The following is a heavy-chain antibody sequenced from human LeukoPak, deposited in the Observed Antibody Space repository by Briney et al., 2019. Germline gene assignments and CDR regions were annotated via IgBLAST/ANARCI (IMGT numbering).Heavy chain of an antibody. CDR3: ARDSSYSSGWYDAWFDP. V-gene: IGHV3-48*03. CDR2: ISSSGSAI. CDR1: GFSFSSYE. J-gene: IGHJ5*02. Sequence: GGSLRLSCAASGFSFSSYEMNWVRQAPGKGLEWVSYISSSGSAIYYADSVKGRFTISRDNAKNSLFLQMNSLRAEDTAVYLCARDSSYSSGWYDAWFDPWGQGTLVTVSS. D-gene: IGHD6-19*01.